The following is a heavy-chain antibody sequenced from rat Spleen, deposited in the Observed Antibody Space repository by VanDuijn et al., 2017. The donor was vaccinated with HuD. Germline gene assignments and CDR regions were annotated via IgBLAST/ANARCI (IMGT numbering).Heavy chain of an antibody. D-gene: IGHD1-6*01. CDR3: TRKYTTDYYWYFDF. V-gene: IGHV5S13*01. CDR1: GFSFSIYG. J-gene: IGHJ1*01. CDR2: IGTGGGNT. Sequence: EVQLVDHGGGLVQPGRSLKLSCAPSGFSFSIYGMAWVRQAPTKGLEWVASIGTGGGNTYYRDSVRGRFTLSRDNAKSTLYLQMDRRGSEDTATYYCTRKYTTDYYWYFDFWGPGTMVTVSS.